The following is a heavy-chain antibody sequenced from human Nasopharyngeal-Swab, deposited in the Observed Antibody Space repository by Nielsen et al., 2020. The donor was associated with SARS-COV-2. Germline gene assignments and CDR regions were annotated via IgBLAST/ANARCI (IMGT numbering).Heavy chain of an antibody. Sequence: ESPKISGAASGFTFSSYAMSWVRQAPGKGLEWVSAISGSGGSTYYADSVKGRFTISRDNSKNTLYLQMNSLRAEDTAVYYCAKGLVGAPYYFDYWGQGTLVTVSS. CDR3: AKGLVGAPYYFDY. V-gene: IGHV3-23*01. CDR2: ISGSGGST. D-gene: IGHD1-26*01. CDR1: GFTFSSYA. J-gene: IGHJ4*02.